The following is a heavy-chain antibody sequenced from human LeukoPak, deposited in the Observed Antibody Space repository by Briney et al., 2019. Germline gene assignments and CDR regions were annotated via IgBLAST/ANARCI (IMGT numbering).Heavy chain of an antibody. J-gene: IGHJ4*02. V-gene: IGHV6-1*01. CDR2: TYVRSNWYN. CDR1: VDGASINSAA. D-gene: IGHD3-16*01. CDR3: TRATVWGTSDY. Sequence: QTLSLTPAIPVDGASINSAAWNWIRQSPSRGFEWLGRTYVRSNWYNDYSVSVKSRITINPDTSRNQNSLHLNSVTPEYTAVYCCTRATVWGTSDYWDQGTLVTVSS.